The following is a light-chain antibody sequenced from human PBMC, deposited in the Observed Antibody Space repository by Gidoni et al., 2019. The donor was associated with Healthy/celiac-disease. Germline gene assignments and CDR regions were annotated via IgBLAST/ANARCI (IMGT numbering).Light chain of an antibody. CDR3: QQDVISPPWT. CDR2: GAS. V-gene: IGKV3-20*01. J-gene: IGKJ1*01. CDR1: QSVSSSY. Sequence: SQSVSSSYLAWYQQKPGQAPRLLIYGASSRATGIPDRFSGSGYVTDFTLTLCRLDPEDFVVYYCQQDVISPPWTFGQGTKVEIK.